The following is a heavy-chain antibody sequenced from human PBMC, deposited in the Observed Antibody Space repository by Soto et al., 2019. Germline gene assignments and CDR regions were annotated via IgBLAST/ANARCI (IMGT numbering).Heavy chain of an antibody. CDR1: GFTFSSYA. CDR3: AKGRVVVPAAPLDY. V-gene: IGHV3-23*01. Sequence: EVQLLESGGGLVQPGGSLRLSCAASGFTFSSYAMSWVRQAPGQGLEWVSAISGSGGSTYYADSVKGRFTISRDNSKNTLYLQMNSLRAEDTAVYYCAKGRVVVPAAPLDYWGQGTLVTVSS. J-gene: IGHJ4*02. D-gene: IGHD2-2*01. CDR2: ISGSGGST.